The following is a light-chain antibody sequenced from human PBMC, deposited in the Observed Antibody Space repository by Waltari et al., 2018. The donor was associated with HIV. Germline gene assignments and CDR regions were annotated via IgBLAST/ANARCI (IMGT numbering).Light chain of an antibody. CDR3: QQYNSWPRT. V-gene: IGKV3-15*01. CDR1: QSVSSN. CDR2: DAS. J-gene: IGKJ1*01. Sequence: EIEMTQSPATLSVSPGERATLSCRASQSVSSNLAWYQQKFGQAPRLLIYDASTRATGIPARFGGSGSRTEFTLTISSLQSEDFAAYYCQQYNSWPRTFGQGTKVEIK.